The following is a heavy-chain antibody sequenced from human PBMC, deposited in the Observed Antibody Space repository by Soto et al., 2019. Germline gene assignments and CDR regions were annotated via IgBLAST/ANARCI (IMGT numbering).Heavy chain of an antibody. CDR3: ARGAWDSSGPRRYFDY. CDR2: INPSGGST. D-gene: IGHD3-22*01. Sequence: QVQLVQSGAEVKKPGASVKVSCKASGYTFTSYYMHWVRQAPGQGLEWMGIINPSGGSTSYAEKFQGRVTMTRDTSTSTVYMELSSLRSEDTAVYYCARGAWDSSGPRRYFDYWGQGTLVTVSS. J-gene: IGHJ4*02. V-gene: IGHV1-46*01. CDR1: GYTFTSYY.